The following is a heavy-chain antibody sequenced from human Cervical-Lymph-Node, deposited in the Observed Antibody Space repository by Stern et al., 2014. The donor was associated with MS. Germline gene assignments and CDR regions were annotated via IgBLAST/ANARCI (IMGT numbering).Heavy chain of an antibody. V-gene: IGHV4-4*02. J-gene: IGHJ4*02. CDR2: FNHTGSA. CDR3: ARDQGFQLMNS. CDR1: GDSISNDNW. Sequence: QVQLQESGPGLVRPSGTLSLTCAVSGDSISNDNWWSWVRQPPGEGLEWMGEFNHTGSANYDPSLKSRVTISVDKSKNQFSLRLTSMTAADTAVYYCARDQGFQLMNSWGQGTLVIVSS. D-gene: IGHD2-2*01.